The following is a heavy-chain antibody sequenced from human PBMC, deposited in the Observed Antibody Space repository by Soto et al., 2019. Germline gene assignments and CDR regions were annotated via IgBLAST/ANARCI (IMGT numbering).Heavy chain of an antibody. CDR1: GGSISSSSYY. D-gene: IGHD3-10*01. Sequence: SETLSLTCTVSGGSISSSSYYWSWIRQPPGKGLEWIGEINHSGSTNYNPSLKSRVTISVDTSKNQFSLKLSSVTAADTAVYYCASAGPYGSGSYDFDYWGQGTLVTVSS. J-gene: IGHJ4*02. V-gene: IGHV4-39*07. CDR2: INHSGST. CDR3: ASAGPYGSGSYDFDY.